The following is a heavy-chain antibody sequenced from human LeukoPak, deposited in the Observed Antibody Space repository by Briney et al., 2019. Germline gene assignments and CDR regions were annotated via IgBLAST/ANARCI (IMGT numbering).Heavy chain of an antibody. V-gene: IGHV7-4-1*02. CDR2: INTNTGNP. CDR1: GYTFTTYT. CDR3: ARDSEYYYDSSGQRFDP. J-gene: IGHJ5*02. Sequence: ASVKVSCKASGYTFTTYTMNWVRQAPGQGLEWMGWINTNTGNPTYAQGFTGRFVFSLDTSVSTAYLQISSLKAEDTAVYYCARDSEYYYDSSGQRFDPWGQGTLVTVSS. D-gene: IGHD3-22*01.